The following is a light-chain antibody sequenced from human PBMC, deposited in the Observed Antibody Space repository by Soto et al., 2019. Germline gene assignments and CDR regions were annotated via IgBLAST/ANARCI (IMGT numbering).Light chain of an antibody. CDR2: QDS. CDR3: QAWDSSTVV. Sequence: SYELTQPPSVSVSPGQTAIITCSGDRLGDKYACWYQQKPGHYPVVVIYQDSRRPSGIPERFSGSKSGNTATLTISGTQAMDEADYYCQAWDSSTVVFGGGTKLTVL. CDR1: RLGDKY. J-gene: IGLJ2*01. V-gene: IGLV3-1*01.